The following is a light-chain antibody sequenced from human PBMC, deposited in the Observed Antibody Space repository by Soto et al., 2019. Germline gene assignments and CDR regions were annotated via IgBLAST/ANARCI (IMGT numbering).Light chain of an antibody. J-gene: IGKJ1*01. CDR3: QKYNNAPLT. V-gene: IGKV1-27*01. CDR2: AAS. CDR1: QGISNF. Sequence: DIQMTQSPSSLSAYVGDRVTITCRASQGISNFLAWYQQKPGKVPKLLIYAASTLQSGVPSRFSGSASGPDFTLTISSLQPEDVATYYCQKYNNAPLTFGQGTKVEIK.